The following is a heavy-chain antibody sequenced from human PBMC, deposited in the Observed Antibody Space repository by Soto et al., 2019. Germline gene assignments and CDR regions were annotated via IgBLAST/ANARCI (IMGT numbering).Heavy chain of an antibody. CDR3: AKDAMVRGVLTPLYYYYYGMDV. CDR1: GFTFSSYG. D-gene: IGHD3-10*01. J-gene: IGHJ6*02. Sequence: QVQLVESGGGVVQPGRSLRLSCAASGFTFSSYGMHWVRQAPGKGLEWVAVISYDGSNKYYADSVKGRFTISRDNSKNTLYLQMNSLRAEDTAVYYCAKDAMVRGVLTPLYYYYYGMDVWGQGTTVTVSS. V-gene: IGHV3-30*18. CDR2: ISYDGSNK.